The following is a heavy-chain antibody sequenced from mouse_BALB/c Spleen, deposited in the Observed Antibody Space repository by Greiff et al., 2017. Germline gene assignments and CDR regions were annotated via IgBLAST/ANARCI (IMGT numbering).Heavy chain of an antibody. CDR3: TRWGYYDYEFAY. CDR2: INPSNGRT. CDR1: GYTFTSYW. D-gene: IGHD2-4*01. J-gene: IGHJ3*01. Sequence: QVQLQQPGAELVKPGASVKLSCKASGYTFTSYWMHWVKQRPGQGLEWIGEINPSNGRTNYNEKFKSKATLTVDKSSSTAYMQLSSLTSEDSAVYYCTRWGYYDYEFAYWGQGTLVTVSA. V-gene: IGHV1S81*02.